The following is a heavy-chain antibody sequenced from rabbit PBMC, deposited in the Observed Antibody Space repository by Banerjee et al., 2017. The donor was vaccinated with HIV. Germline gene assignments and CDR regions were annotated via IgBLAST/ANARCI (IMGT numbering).Heavy chain of an antibody. Sequence: QLKETGGGLVQPGESLTLSCKASGFDFSGDYMSWVRQAPGKGLEWIGCSYVIGGTTDYASWVNGRFTISSDNAQNTVDLQMNSLTAADTATYFCARDLDGVIGWNLGWWGQGTLVTVS. J-gene: IGHJ6*01. CDR1: GFDFSGDY. CDR3: ARDLDGVIGWNLGW. CDR2: SYVIGGTT. V-gene: IGHV1S7*01. D-gene: IGHD4-1*01.